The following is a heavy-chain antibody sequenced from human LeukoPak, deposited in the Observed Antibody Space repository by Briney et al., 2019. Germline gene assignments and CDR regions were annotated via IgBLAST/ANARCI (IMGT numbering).Heavy chain of an antibody. CDR3: ARSWDARLNFDY. D-gene: IGHD1-26*01. CDR1: GFIVSNNY. CDR2: IYSGGST. V-gene: IGHV3-66*02. Sequence: GGSLRFSCAASGFIVSNNYMNWVRQAPGKGLEWVSVIYSGGSTYYADSVKGRFTISRDNSKNTVDLQMNDLRGEDTAVYYCARSWDARLNFDYWGQGTLVTVSS. J-gene: IGHJ4*02.